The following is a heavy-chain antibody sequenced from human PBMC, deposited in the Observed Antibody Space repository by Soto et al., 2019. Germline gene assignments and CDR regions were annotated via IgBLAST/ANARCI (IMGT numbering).Heavy chain of an antibody. CDR1: GFTFSSYA. V-gene: IGHV3-23*01. CDR2: ISGSGGST. Sequence: PGGSLRLSCAASGFTFSSYAMSWVRQAPGKGLEWVSAISGSGGSTYYADSVKGRFTISRDNSKNTLYLQMNSLRAEDTAVYYCAKLVDSSGYYPSPVDYWGQGTLVTVSS. J-gene: IGHJ4*02. CDR3: AKLVDSSGYYPSPVDY. D-gene: IGHD3-22*01.